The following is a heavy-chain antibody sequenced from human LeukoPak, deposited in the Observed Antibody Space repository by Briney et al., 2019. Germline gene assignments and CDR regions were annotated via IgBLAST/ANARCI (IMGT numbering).Heavy chain of an antibody. Sequence: GGSLRLSCAASGFTFSSYGMSWVRQAPGKGLEWVSPIYNSGGSTYYAASVNGRFTISRDNSKNTLYLQMNSLRVEDTAVYYCARRAGADSHTYDYWGQGTLVTVSS. J-gene: IGHJ4*02. V-gene: IGHV3-23*01. CDR2: IYNSGGST. CDR1: GFTFSSYG. CDR3: ARRAGADSHTYDY. D-gene: IGHD2-21*02.